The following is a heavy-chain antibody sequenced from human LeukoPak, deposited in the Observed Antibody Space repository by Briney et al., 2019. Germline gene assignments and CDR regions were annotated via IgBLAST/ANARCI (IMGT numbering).Heavy chain of an antibody. J-gene: IGHJ4*02. CDR1: GFTVSSNY. CDR3: ARAGQQLVLDY. D-gene: IGHD6-13*01. V-gene: IGHV3-53*01. Sequence: GGSLRLSCAASGFTVSSNYMSWVRQAPGKGLEWVSVIYSGGSTYYADSVKGRFTISRDNSKNTPYLQMNSLRAEDTAVYYCARAGQQLVLDYWGQGTLVTVSS. CDR2: IYSGGST.